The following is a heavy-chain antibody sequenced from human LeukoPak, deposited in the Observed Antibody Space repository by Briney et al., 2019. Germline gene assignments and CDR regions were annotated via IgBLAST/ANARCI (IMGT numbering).Heavy chain of an antibody. CDR3: ARLKCSSTSCPFDY. CDR2: IYPGDSDT. J-gene: IGHJ4*02. V-gene: IGHV5-51*01. CDR1: GYTFPTYW. D-gene: IGHD2-2*01. Sequence: GESLQISCKGSGYTFPTYWIGWVRQMPGKGLEWKGIIYPGDSDTRYSPSFQSQVTISADKSISTAYLQWCSLKASDTAMYYWARLKCSSTSCPFDYWGQGTLVTVSS.